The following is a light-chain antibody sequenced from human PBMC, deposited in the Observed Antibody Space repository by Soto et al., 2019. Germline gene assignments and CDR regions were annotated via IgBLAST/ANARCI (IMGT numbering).Light chain of an antibody. CDR2: DVN. Sequence: QSVLTQPRSVSGSPGQSVTISCTGTSSDVGNYNYVSWYQQHPGKAPKVMIYDVNKWPSGVPDRFSGSKSGNTASLTISGLQAEDDADYYCCSYAGSYTWVFGGGTKVTVL. J-gene: IGLJ3*02. V-gene: IGLV2-11*01. CDR3: CSYAGSYTWV. CDR1: SSDVGNYNY.